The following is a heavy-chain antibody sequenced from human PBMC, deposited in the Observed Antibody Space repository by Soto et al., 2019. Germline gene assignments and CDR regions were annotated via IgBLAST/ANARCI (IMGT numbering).Heavy chain of an antibody. CDR1: GFTFSSYG. V-gene: IGHV3-30*18. CDR2: ISYDGSNK. CDR3: AKDRVVGATPVFDY. J-gene: IGHJ4*02. Sequence: QVQLVESGGGVVQPGRSLRLSCAASGFTFSSYGMHWVRQAPGKGLEWVAVISYDGSNKYYADSVKGRFTISRDNSKNTPYLQMNSLRAEDTAAYYCAKDRVVGATPVFDYWGQGTLVTVSS. D-gene: IGHD1-26*01.